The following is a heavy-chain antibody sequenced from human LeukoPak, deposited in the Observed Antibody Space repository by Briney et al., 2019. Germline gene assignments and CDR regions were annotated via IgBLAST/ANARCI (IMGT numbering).Heavy chain of an antibody. Sequence: SEALSLTCAVSGYSISSGYYWGWIRQPPGRGLEWIGSIYHSGSTYYNPSLKSRVTISVDTSKNQFSLKLSSVTAADTAVYYCARDSGQWLRPKYYFDNWGQGTLVTVSS. D-gene: IGHD5-12*01. J-gene: IGHJ4*02. CDR3: ARDSGQWLRPKYYFDN. CDR1: GYSISSGYY. CDR2: IYHSGST. V-gene: IGHV4-38-2*02.